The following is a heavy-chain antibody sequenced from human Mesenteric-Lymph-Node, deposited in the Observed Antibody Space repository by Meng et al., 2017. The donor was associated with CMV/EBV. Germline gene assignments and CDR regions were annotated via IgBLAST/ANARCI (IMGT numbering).Heavy chain of an antibody. Sequence: GESLKISCAASGFTFSTYWMSWVRQAPGRGLEWVANIKYDGSAKYYVDSVKGRFTTSRDNAENSLYLQMSSLRAEDTAVYYCVRYRFLEASLQETRWFDPWGQGTLVTVSS. CDR1: GFTFSTYW. V-gene: IGHV3-7*01. J-gene: IGHJ5*02. D-gene: IGHD3-3*01. CDR3: VRYRFLEASLQETRWFDP. CDR2: IKYDGSAK.